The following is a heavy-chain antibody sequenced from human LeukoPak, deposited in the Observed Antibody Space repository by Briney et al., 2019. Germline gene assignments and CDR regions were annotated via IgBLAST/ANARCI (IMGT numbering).Heavy chain of an antibody. J-gene: IGHJ4*02. CDR3: AKAGIGVVGYFDY. CDR1: GLTVSNNY. Sequence: PGGSLRLSCAASGLTVSNNYMSWVRQAPGKGLEWVSAIRGSGGGTYHADSVKGRFTISRDNSKNTLYLQMNSLRDEDTALYYCAKAGIGVVGYFDYWGQGTLVTVSS. CDR2: IRGSGGGT. V-gene: IGHV3-23*01. D-gene: IGHD6-19*01.